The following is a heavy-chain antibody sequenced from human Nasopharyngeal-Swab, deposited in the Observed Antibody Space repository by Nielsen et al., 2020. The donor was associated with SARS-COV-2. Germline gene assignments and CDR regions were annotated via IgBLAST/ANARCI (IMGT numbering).Heavy chain of an antibody. CDR1: GFTFSGYW. V-gene: IGHV3-7*01. Sequence: GESLKISCAASGFTFSGYWMSWVRQVPGKGLEWVANIKQDASEMYYVDSVKGRFTISRDNAKNSLYLQMNSLRDEDTAVYYCASAEYSGLGYWGQGTLVTVSS. CDR3: ASAEYSGLGY. CDR2: IKQDASEM. J-gene: IGHJ4*02. D-gene: IGHD2/OR15-2a*01.